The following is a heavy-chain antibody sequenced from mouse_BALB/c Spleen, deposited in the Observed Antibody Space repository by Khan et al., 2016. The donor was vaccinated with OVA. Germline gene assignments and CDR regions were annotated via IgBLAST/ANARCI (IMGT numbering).Heavy chain of an antibody. Sequence: QIPLVQSGPELKKPGETVKISCKASGYSFTNYGMNWVKQSPGKALKWMGWINTYTGEPTYADDFKGRFAFSLETYASTAYLQINNLKNEDTATYCCARPPYFSYTLDHWGQGTSVTVSS. CDR3: ARPPYFSYTLDH. CDR2: INTYTGEP. CDR1: GYSFTNYG. J-gene: IGHJ4*01. D-gene: IGHD2-10*01. V-gene: IGHV9-3-1*01.